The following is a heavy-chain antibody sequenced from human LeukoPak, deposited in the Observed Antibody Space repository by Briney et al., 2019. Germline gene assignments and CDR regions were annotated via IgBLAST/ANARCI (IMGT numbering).Heavy chain of an antibody. CDR3: ASSDGYYYDSSGYSDY. Sequence: GASVTVSCKASGHTFTGYYMHWVRQAPGQGLEWMGWINPNSGGTNYAQKFQGRVTMTRDTSISTAYMELSRLRSDDTAVYYCASSDGYYYDSSGYSDYWGQGTLVTVSS. CDR2: INPNSGGT. V-gene: IGHV1-2*02. CDR1: GHTFTGYY. D-gene: IGHD3-22*01. J-gene: IGHJ4*02.